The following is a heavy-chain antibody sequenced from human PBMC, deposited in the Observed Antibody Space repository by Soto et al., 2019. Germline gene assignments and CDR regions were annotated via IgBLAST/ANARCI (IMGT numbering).Heavy chain of an antibody. J-gene: IGHJ6*02. CDR1: GYTFTGYY. D-gene: IGHD1-26*01. Sequence: QVQLVQSGTEVMRPGDSVKVSCKASGYTFTGYYVHWVRQAPGQGLEWMGWINPNSGDTYLAQRFQGRVTMNRDTSIGTAYMELRGLTSDDTAEYYCAKGGAIVAAGTRVYLYNAMDVWGQGTTVTVSS. CDR2: INPNSGDT. V-gene: IGHV1-2*02. CDR3: AKGGAIVAAGTRVYLYNAMDV.